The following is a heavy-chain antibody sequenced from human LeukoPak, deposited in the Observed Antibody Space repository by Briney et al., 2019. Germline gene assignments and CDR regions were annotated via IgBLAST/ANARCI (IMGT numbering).Heavy chain of an antibody. V-gene: IGHV1-18*01. Sequence: ASVKVSCKASGYIFISYGISWVRQAPGHGLEWMGWISAYNGNTKYAQKLQGRVTMTTDTSTSTAYMELRSLRSDDTAVYYCARDVRGIVGMDYFDYWGQGTLVTVSS. CDR1: GYIFISYG. J-gene: IGHJ4*02. CDR2: ISAYNGNT. D-gene: IGHD3-22*01. CDR3: ARDVRGIVGMDYFDY.